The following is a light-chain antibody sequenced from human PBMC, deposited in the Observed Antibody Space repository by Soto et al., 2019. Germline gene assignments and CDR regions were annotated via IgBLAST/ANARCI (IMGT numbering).Light chain of an antibody. V-gene: IGKV3-20*01. CDR2: GAS. Sequence: EIVLTQSPGTLSLSPGERATLSCKASQSVSSNFLAWYQRKPGQAPRLLIYGASYRDTDIPYRYSGSGSGTDFTLTITSLEPEDFEVYYCQQYGTSPPTFGRGTKVEI. CDR3: QQYGTSPPT. J-gene: IGKJ1*01. CDR1: QSVSSNF.